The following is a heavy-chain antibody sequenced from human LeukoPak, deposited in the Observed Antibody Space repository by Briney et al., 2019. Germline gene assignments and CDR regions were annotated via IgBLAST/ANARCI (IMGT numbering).Heavy chain of an antibody. J-gene: IGHJ5*02. V-gene: IGHV3-23*01. CDR3: AKDRFFEVTEPFDP. CDR1: GGSISSSN. D-gene: IGHD2-21*02. Sequence: GTLSLTCAVSGGSISSSNWWSWVRQPPGKGLEWVSAISGSGGSKYYADSVKGRFTISRDNSKNTLYLQMNSLRAEDTAVYYCAKDRFFEVTEPFDPWGQGTLVTVSS. CDR2: ISGSGGSK.